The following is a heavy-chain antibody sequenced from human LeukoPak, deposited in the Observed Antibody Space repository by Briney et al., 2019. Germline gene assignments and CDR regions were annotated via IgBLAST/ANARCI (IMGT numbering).Heavy chain of an antibody. CDR1: GFTLRNYA. D-gene: IGHD2-21*01. Sequence: GASLRLSCAASGFTLRNYAMSWVRQAPGKGLDWFSGISSDGRAFYAGSVKGRFTISRDNSENTLYLQMNSLRAEDTAVYYCAKEAAVIAIPYFDYWGQGTLVTVSS. CDR3: AKEAAVIAIPYFDY. J-gene: IGHJ4*02. V-gene: IGHV3-23*01. CDR2: ISSDGRA.